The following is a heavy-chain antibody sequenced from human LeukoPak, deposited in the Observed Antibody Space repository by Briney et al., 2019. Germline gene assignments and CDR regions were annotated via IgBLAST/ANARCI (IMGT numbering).Heavy chain of an antibody. Sequence: GGSLRLSCVGSGFTFSNYAMSWVRQAPGKGLEWVSAILGSGGSTYYADSVKGRFTVSRDNSKSTLYLQMNSLRAEDTALYYCAKWGDYDVLTGYYVPDYWGQGTLVTVSS. V-gene: IGHV3-23*01. CDR3: AKWGDYDVLTGYYVPDY. CDR2: ILGSGGST. J-gene: IGHJ4*02. D-gene: IGHD3-9*01. CDR1: GFTFSNYA.